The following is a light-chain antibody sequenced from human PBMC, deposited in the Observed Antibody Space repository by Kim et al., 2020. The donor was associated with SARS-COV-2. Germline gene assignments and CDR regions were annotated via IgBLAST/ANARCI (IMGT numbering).Light chain of an antibody. Sequence: SSELTQDPAVSVALGQTVRITCQGDSLRSYYASWYQQKPGQDPVLVIYGKNNRPSGIPDRFSGSSSGNTASLTITGAQAEDEADYYCNSRDSSGNHLSWVFGGGTQLTVL. V-gene: IGLV3-19*01. CDR3: NSRDSSGNHLSWV. CDR1: SLRSYY. CDR2: GKN. J-gene: IGLJ3*02.